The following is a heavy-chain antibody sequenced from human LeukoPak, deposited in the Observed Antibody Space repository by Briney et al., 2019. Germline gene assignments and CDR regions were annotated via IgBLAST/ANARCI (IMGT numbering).Heavy chain of an antibody. V-gene: IGHV4-39*07. CDR2: INHSGST. D-gene: IGHD3-3*01. J-gene: IGHJ4*02. CDR3: ARITIFANY. Sequence: SETLSLTCTVSSGSISSSSYYWGWIRQPPGKGLEWIGEINHSGSTNYNPSLKSRVTISVDTSKNQFSLKLSSVTAADTAVYYCARITIFANYWGQGTLVTVSS. CDR1: SGSISSSSYY.